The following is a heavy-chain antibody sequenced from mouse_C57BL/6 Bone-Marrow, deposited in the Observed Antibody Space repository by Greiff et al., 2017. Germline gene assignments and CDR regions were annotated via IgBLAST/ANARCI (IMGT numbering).Heavy chain of an antibody. D-gene: IGHD2-12*01. Sequence: QVTLKVSGPGILQPSQTLSLTCSFSGFSLSTFGMGVGWIRQPSGQGLEWLAHIWWDDDKYYKPALKSRLPTSKDTSNNQVFLKIANVDTADTATYYGAQKGYSYYYAMDYWGQGTSVTVSS. V-gene: IGHV8-8*01. CDR3: AQKGYSYYYAMDY. J-gene: IGHJ4*01. CDR2: IWWDDDK. CDR1: GFSLSTFGMG.